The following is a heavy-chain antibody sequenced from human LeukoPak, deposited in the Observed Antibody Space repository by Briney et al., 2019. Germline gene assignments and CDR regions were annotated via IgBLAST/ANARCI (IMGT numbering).Heavy chain of an antibody. Sequence: PSETLSLTCTVSGGSISSSSYYWGWIRQPPGKGLEWIGSIYYSGSTYYNPSLKSRVTISVDTSKNQFSLKLSSVTAADTAVYYCARERADTAMARGETGDDAFDIWGQGTMVTVSS. D-gene: IGHD5-18*01. J-gene: IGHJ3*02. CDR1: GGSISSSSYY. CDR2: IYYSGST. V-gene: IGHV4-39*07. CDR3: ARERADTAMARGETGDDAFDI.